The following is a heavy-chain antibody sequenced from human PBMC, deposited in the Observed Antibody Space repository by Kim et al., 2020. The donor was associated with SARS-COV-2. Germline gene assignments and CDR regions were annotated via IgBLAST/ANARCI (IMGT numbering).Heavy chain of an antibody. J-gene: IGHJ5*02. CDR2: ISYDGSNK. D-gene: IGHD2-15*01. CDR1: GFTFSSYG. V-gene: IGHV3-30*18. CDR3: AKGGVVAAMPANWFDP. Sequence: GGSLRLSCAASGFTFSSYGMHWVRQAPGKGLEWVAVISYDGSNKYYADSVKGRFTISRDNSKNTLYLQMNSLRAEDMAVYYCAKGGVVAAMPANWFDPWGQGTLVTVSS.